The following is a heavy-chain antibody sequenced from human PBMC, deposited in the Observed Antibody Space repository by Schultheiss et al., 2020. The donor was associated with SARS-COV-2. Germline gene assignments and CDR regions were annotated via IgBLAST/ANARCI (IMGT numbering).Heavy chain of an antibody. D-gene: IGHD3-16*02. V-gene: IGHV1-2*02. CDR1: GYTFTGYY. CDR2: INPNSGGT. CDR3: AREGVGLGELSYLGYYYYGMDV. Sequence: ASVKVSCKASGYTFTGYYMHWVRQAPGQGLEWMGWINPNSGGTNYAQKFQGRVTMTRETSINTAYMELSRLTSDDTAVYFCAREGVGLGELSYLGYYYYGMDVWGQGTTVTVSS. J-gene: IGHJ6*02.